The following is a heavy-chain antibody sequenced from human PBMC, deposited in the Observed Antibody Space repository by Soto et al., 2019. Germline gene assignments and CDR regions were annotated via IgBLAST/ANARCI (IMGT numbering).Heavy chain of an antibody. J-gene: IGHJ6*02. CDR3: ARGPGTGMDV. CDR1: GYTFSDYY. V-gene: IGHV1-46*01. Sequence: GASVKVSCKASGYTFSDYYMHWVRQAPGQGLQWMGIIDPTGDTTAYAQNFQARLTMTTDTSTSTFYMELSSLRSDDTAVYYCARGPGTGMDVWGQGTTVTVSS. D-gene: IGHD1-1*01. CDR2: IDPTGDTT.